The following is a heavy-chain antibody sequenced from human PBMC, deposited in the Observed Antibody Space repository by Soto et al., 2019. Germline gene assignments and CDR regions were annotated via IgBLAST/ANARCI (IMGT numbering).Heavy chain of an antibody. J-gene: IGHJ6*03. D-gene: IGHD3-9*01. Sequence: ASVKVSCKASGYTFTSYYMHWVRQAPGQGLEWMGIINPSGGSTSYAQKFQGRVTMTRDTSTSTVYMELSSLRSEDTAVYYCARWGYFDWLSTHYYYYYMDVWGKGTTVPVSS. CDR1: GYTFTSYY. CDR3: ARWGYFDWLSTHYYYYYMDV. V-gene: IGHV1-46*03. CDR2: INPSGGST.